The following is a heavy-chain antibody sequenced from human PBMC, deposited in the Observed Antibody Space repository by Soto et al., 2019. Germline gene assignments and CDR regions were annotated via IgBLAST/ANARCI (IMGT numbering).Heavy chain of an antibody. J-gene: IGHJ4*02. Sequence: TGGSLRLSCAASGFTFINYAMNWARQAPGKGLEWVSGISVSGGSTYYADSVKGRFTVSRDNSKNTVYLQMNSLRAQDTAVYFCAKGMYYYDSSGYRLFDHWGQGTLVTVSS. CDR1: GFTFINYA. V-gene: IGHV3-23*01. CDR2: ISVSGGST. D-gene: IGHD3-22*01. CDR3: AKGMYYYDSSGYRLFDH.